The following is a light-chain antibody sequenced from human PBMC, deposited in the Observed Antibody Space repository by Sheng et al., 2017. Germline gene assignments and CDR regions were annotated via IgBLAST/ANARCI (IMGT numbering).Light chain of an antibody. Sequence: DIQMTQSPPTLSASVGDRVIITCRASQSISSWLAWYQQKPGKAPKLLIYKASSLESGVPSRFSGSGSGTEFTLTISSLQPDDFATYYCQQYNSYSITFGQGHDWRLN. J-gene: IGKJ5*01. V-gene: IGKV1-5*03. CDR2: KAS. CDR1: QSISSW. CDR3: QQYNSYSIT.